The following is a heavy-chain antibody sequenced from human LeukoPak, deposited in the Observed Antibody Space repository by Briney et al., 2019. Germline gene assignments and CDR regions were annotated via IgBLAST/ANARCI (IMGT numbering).Heavy chain of an antibody. CDR2: IIPIFGTA. D-gene: IGHD1-7*01. J-gene: IGHJ4*02. Sequence: ASVKVSCKASGGTFSSYAISWVRQAPGQGLEWMGGIIPIFGTANYAQKFQGRVTITADESTSTAYMELSSLRSEDTAVYYCARDKGDWNYGGGAFDYWGQGTLVTVSS. V-gene: IGHV1-69*13. CDR1: GGTFSSYA. CDR3: ARDKGDWNYGGGAFDY.